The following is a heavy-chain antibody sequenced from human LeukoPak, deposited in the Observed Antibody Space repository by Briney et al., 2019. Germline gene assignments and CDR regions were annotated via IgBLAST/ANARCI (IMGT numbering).Heavy chain of an antibody. Sequence: GGSLRLSCAASGFTLSSYEMHWVRQAPGKGLESISYISATSSTKFYADSVKGRFTISRDNAKNSLYLQMNSLTAEDRAVYYCAREASYGYAFDYWGQGTLVTVSS. J-gene: IGHJ4*02. D-gene: IGHD5-12*01. CDR3: AREASYGYAFDY. V-gene: IGHV3-48*03. CDR2: ISATSSTK. CDR1: GFTLSSYE.